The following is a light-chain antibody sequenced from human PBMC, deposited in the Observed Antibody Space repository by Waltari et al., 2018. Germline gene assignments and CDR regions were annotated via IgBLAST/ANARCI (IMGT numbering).Light chain of an antibody. CDR1: QSISSW. V-gene: IGKV1-5*03. CDR3: QQYNSYSPWT. Sequence: DIQMTQSPSTLSASVGDRVTITCRASQSISSWLAWYQQQPGKAPKLLIYKASSLQSGVPSRFSGSGSGTEFTLTISCLQPDDFATYYCQQYNSYSPWTFGQGTKVEIK. CDR2: KAS. J-gene: IGKJ1*01.